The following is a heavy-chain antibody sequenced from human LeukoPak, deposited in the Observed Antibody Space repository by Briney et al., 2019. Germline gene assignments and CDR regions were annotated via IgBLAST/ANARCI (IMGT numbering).Heavy chain of an antibody. V-gene: IGHV4-59*01. CDR3: ASYGAARGYFDL. CDR1: GGSISSYY. CDR2: IYYSGST. Sequence: SETLSLTCTVSGGSISSYYWSWIRQPPGKGLEWIGYIYYSGSTNYYPSLKSRVTISVDTSKNQFSLKLSSVTAADTAVYYCASYGAARGYFDLWGRGTLVTVSS. D-gene: IGHD3-10*01. J-gene: IGHJ2*01.